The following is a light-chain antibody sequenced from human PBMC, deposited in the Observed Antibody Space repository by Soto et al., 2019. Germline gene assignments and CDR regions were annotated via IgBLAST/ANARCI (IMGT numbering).Light chain of an antibody. CDR1: QSISIY. CDR2: AAS. J-gene: IGKJ3*01. V-gene: IGKV1-39*01. Sequence: DIQMTQSPSSLSASVGDIVTITCRASQSISIYLNWDQQKPGQAPNLRIYAASSLQSVVPSKFSGSGSGTDFTLNISSLQPEDFAPYYGQQSYSSPFTFGPGTKVYIK. CDR3: QQSYSSPFT.